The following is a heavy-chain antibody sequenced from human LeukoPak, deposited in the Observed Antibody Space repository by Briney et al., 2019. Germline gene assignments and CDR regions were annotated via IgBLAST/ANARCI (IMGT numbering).Heavy chain of an antibody. D-gene: IGHD3-22*01. CDR2: FDPEDGET. CDR1: GYTLTELS. V-gene: IGHV1-24*01. CDR3: ATRLAQSIVVVTKGAFDI. J-gene: IGHJ3*02. Sequence: ASVKVSCKVSGYTLTELSMPWVRQAPGKGLEWMGGFDPEDGETIYAQRFQGRVTMTEDTSTDTAYMELSSLRSEDTAVYYCATRLAQSIVVVTKGAFDIWGQGTMVTVSS.